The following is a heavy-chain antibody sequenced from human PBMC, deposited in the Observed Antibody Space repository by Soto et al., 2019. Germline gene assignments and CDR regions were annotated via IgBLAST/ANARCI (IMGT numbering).Heavy chain of an antibody. Sequence: ASVKVSCKASGYTFTSYGISWVRQAPGQGLEWMGWISAYNGNTNYAQKLQGRVTMTADTSTSTAYVELRSLRSDDTAVYYCARVIGYCSGGSCYGYYYYYYMDVWGKGTTVTVSS. CDR2: ISAYNGNT. CDR3: ARVIGYCSGGSCYGYYYYYYMDV. J-gene: IGHJ6*03. CDR1: GYTFTSYG. V-gene: IGHV1-18*01. D-gene: IGHD2-15*01.